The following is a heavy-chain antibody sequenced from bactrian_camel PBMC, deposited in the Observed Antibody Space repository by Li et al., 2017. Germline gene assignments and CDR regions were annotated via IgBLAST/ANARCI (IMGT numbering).Heavy chain of an antibody. J-gene: IGHJ4*01. V-gene: IGHV3S63*01. CDR2: MDWTGATT. Sequence: HVQLVESGGGLVQEGGSLRLSCSASGMTFDEYTIGWFRQAPGKEREGVSCMDWTGATTYIADSVKGRFTISRDNAKAMFYLQMNNMTAEDTAMYYCAAGPWYTDEYKYWGQGTQVTVS. D-gene: IGHD6*01. CDR1: GMTFDEYT. CDR3: AAGPWYTDEYKY.